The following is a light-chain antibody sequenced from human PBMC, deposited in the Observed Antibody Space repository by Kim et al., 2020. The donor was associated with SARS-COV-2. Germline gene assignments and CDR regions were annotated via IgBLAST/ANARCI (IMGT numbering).Light chain of an antibody. CDR1: QSISSW. J-gene: IGKJ1*01. CDR2: KAS. V-gene: IGKV1-5*03. CDR3: QQYNSYSWT. Sequence: GSAGERVTITCRASQSISSWLAWYQQKPGKAPKLLIYKASSLQTGVPSRFSGSGSGTEFTLTISSLQPDDFATYYCQQYNSYSWTFGQGTKVDIK.